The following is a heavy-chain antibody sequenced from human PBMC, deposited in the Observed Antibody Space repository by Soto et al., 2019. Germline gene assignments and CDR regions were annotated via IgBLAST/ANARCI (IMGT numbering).Heavy chain of an antibody. CDR1: GFTCDDYA. CDR3: AKDTYSSSPYYMDV. J-gene: IGHJ6*03. D-gene: IGHD6-6*01. Sequence: EVQLVESGGGLVQPGRSLRLSCAASGFTCDDYAMHWVRQVPGKGLEWVSGISGNSGHIGYADSVKGRFTISRDNATNSLYLQMNSLRVEDTSLYYCAKDTYSSSPYYMDVWGKGTTVTVSS. CDR2: ISGNSGHI. V-gene: IGHV3-9*01.